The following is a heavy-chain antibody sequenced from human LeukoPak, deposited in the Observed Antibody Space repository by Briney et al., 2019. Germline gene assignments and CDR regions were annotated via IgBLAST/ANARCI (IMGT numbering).Heavy chain of an antibody. CDR1: EFTFSTYS. CDR2: ISSGSTYI. CDR3: TRDPRHLDY. J-gene: IGHJ4*02. Sequence: PGGSLRLSCAASEFTFSTYSMNWVRQAPGKGLEWVSSISSGSTYIYYADSVKGRFTISRDNAKNSLYLQMNNLRADDTAVYYCTRDPRHLDYWGQGTLVTVSS. V-gene: IGHV3-21*04.